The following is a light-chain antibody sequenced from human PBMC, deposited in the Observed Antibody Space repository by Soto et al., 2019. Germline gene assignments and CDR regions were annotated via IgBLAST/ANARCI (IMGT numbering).Light chain of an antibody. CDR1: SSDVGGYNY. CDR2: DVS. CDR3: QSYDSSLRGCYV. V-gene: IGLV2-14*03. Sequence: CVLTQPASVSGSPGQSIASSCTGTSSDVGGYNYVSWYQQHPGKAPKLMIYDVSDRPSGVPDRFSGSKSGTSASLAITGLQAEDEADYYCQSYDSSLRGCYVFGAGTKVTVL. J-gene: IGLJ1*01.